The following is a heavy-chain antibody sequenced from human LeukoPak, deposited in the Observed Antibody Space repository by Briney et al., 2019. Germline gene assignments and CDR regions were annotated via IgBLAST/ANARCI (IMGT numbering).Heavy chain of an antibody. J-gene: IGHJ4*02. V-gene: IGHV3-53*01. CDR2: IYSGGST. D-gene: IGHD1-26*01. Sequence: GGSLRLSCAASGFTVSSNYMSWVRQAPGKGLEWVSIIYSGGSTYYADSVKGRFTISRDNSKNTLYLQMNSLRAEDTAVYYCARGLLAASDSDWGQGTLVTVSS. CDR1: GFTVSSNY. CDR3: ARGLLAASDSD.